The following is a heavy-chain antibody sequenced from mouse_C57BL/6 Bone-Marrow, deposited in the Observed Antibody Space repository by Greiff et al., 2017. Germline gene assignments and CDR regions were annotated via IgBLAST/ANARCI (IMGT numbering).Heavy chain of an antibody. CDR1: GFNIKDDY. V-gene: IGHV14-4*01. Sequence: VQLQQSGAELVRPGASVKLSCTASGFNIKDDYMHWVKQRPEQGLEWIGWIDPENGDTEYASKFQGKATITADTSSNTAYLQLSSLTSEDSAVYYCTTGYLQYFDYWGQGTTLTVSS. CDR2: IDPENGDT. D-gene: IGHD2-2*01. CDR3: TTGYLQYFDY. J-gene: IGHJ2*01.